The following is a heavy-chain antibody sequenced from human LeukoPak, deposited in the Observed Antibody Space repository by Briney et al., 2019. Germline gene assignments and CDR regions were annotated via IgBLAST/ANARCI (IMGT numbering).Heavy chain of an antibody. CDR2: IYSGGST. J-gene: IGHJ4*02. V-gene: IGHV3-66*01. Sequence: PGGSLRLSCAASGFTVSSNYMSWVRQAPGKGLEWVSVIYSGGSTYYADSVKGRFTISRDNSKNTLYLQMNSLRAEDTAVYYCARNLVRGVIGRPNYYFDYWAQGTLVTVSS. D-gene: IGHD3-10*01. CDR1: GFTVSSNY. CDR3: ARNLVRGVIGRPNYYFDY.